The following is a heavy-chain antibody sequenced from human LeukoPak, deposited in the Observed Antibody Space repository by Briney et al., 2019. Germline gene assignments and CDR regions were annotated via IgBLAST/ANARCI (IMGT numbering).Heavy chain of an antibody. Sequence: GRSLRLSCAASGFTFSSYGMHWVRQAPGKGLEWVAVISYDGSNKYYADSVKGRFTISRDNSKNTLYLQMNSLRAEDTAVYYCAKDGGDDLDAFDIWGQGTMVTASS. CDR1: GFTFSSYG. D-gene: IGHD2-21*02. V-gene: IGHV3-30*18. CDR2: ISYDGSNK. CDR3: AKDGGDDLDAFDI. J-gene: IGHJ3*02.